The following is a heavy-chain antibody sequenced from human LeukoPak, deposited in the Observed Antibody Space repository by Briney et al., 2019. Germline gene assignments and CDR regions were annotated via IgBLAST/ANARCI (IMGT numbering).Heavy chain of an antibody. CDR3: ATPPYCSSTSCHDY. CDR1: GYTLTELS. CDR2: FDPEDGET. D-gene: IGHD2-2*01. J-gene: IGHJ4*02. V-gene: IGHV1-24*01. Sequence: GSVKVSCKVSGYTLTELSMHWVRQAPGKGLERMGGFDPEDGETIYVQKFQGRVTMTEDTSTDTAYMELSSLRSEDTAVYYCATPPYCSSTSCHDYWGQGTLVTVSS.